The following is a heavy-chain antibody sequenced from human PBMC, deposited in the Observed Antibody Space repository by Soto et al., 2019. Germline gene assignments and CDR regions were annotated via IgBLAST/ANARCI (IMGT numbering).Heavy chain of an antibody. D-gene: IGHD1-26*01. CDR3: ARPTGFFSERNIPFDY. CDR1: GYGFSGYW. J-gene: IGHJ4*02. Sequence: VESLKISCKASGYGFSGYWIGWVRQMPGKGLEWMGIIYPGDSNTKYSPSFQGQVTMSADKSISTAYLQLSSLKASDTAMYYCARPTGFFSERNIPFDYWGQGTLVTVSS. V-gene: IGHV5-51*01. CDR2: IYPGDSNT.